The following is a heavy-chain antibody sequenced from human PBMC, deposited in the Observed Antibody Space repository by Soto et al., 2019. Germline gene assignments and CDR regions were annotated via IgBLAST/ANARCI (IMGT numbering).Heavy chain of an antibody. CDR2: INAGNGNT. J-gene: IGHJ4*02. V-gene: IGHV1-3*05. CDR1: GYTFTSYA. Sequence: QVQLVQSGAEEKKPGASVKVSCKASGYTFTSYALHWVRHAPGQRLEWMGWINAGNGNTKYSQKFQGIVTITRDTSASTDYRELSCLRSEDTAVYYCARSNVVETALDDWGQGTMVTVSS. CDR3: ARSNVVETALDD. D-gene: IGHD2-21*02.